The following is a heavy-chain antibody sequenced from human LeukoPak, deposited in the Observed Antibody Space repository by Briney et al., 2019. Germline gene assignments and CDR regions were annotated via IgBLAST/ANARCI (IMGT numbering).Heavy chain of an antibody. CDR2: IYYSGST. V-gene: IGHV4-31*03. Sequence: SQTLSLTCTVSGGSISSGGYYWSWIRQHPGRGLEWIGYIYYSGSTYYNPSLKSRVTISVDTSKNQFSLKLSSVTAADTAVYYCALWFGELGAFDHWGQGTLVTVSS. J-gene: IGHJ5*02. D-gene: IGHD3-10*01. CDR1: GGSISSGGYY. CDR3: ALWFGELGAFDH.